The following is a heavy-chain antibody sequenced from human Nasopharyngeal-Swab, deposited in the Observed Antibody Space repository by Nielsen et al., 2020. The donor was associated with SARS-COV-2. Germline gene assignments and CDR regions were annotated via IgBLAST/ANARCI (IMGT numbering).Heavy chain of an antibody. CDR2: INHSGST. V-gene: IGHV4-34*01. Sequence: WIRQCPGKGLEWIGEINHSGSTNYNPSLKSRVTISVDTSKNQFSLKLSSVTAADTAVYYCARGIRPGPRATRGRYFDYWGQGTLVTVSS. J-gene: IGHJ4*02. CDR3: ARGIRPGPRATRGRYFDY. D-gene: IGHD1-26*01.